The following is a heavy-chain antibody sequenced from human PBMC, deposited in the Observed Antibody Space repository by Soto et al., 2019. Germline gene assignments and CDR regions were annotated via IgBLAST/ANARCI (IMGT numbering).Heavy chain of an antibody. Sequence: QVQLVQSGAEVKKPGASVKVSCKASGYTFTSYGISWVRQAPGQGLEWMGWISAYNGNTNYAQKLQGRVTMTTDTSTSTAYMELRSLRSDDAAVYYCARDQGPGSGSFLSPYNWFDPWGQGTLVTVSS. CDR1: GYTFTSYG. J-gene: IGHJ5*02. CDR2: ISAYNGNT. CDR3: ARDQGPGSGSFLSPYNWFDP. V-gene: IGHV1-18*01. D-gene: IGHD3-10*01.